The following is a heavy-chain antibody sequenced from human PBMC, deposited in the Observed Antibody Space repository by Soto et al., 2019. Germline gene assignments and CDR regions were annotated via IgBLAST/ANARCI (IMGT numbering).Heavy chain of an antibody. CDR2: INPADSDT. D-gene: IGHD3-22*01. Sequence: PGESLKISCKASGYSFTNHWIGWVRQMPGKGLEWMGIINPADSDTRYSPSFQGQVTVSVDKSISTAYLQRGSLKASDTAMYYCVRPDSTGYYTHWGQGTSVTVSS. J-gene: IGHJ4*02. V-gene: IGHV5-51*01. CDR1: GYSFTNHW. CDR3: VRPDSTGYYTH.